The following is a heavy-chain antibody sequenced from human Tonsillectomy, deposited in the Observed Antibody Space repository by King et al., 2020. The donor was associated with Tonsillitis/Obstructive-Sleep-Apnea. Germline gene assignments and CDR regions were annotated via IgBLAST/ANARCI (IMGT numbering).Heavy chain of an antibody. Sequence: VQLVESGGGLVQPGESLRLSCAASGLSVSTNYMSWVRQAPGKGLEWVSVIYGGDRTYYADSVKGRFTISRHNSRNTFYLQMNSLRVEDTAVYYCASSEGGIRDWGQGTLVTVSS. CDR3: ASSEGGIRD. CDR2: IYGGDRT. V-gene: IGHV3-53*04. J-gene: IGHJ4*02. CDR1: GLSVSTNY. D-gene: IGHD3-16*01.